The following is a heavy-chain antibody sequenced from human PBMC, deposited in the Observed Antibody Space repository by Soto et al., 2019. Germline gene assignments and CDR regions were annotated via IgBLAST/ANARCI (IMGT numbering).Heavy chain of an antibody. D-gene: IGHD6-13*01. CDR2: ISYDGSNK. Sequence: GGSLRLSCADSGFTFSSYGMHWVRQAPGKGLEWVAVISYDGSNKYYADSVKGRFTISRDNSKNTLYLQMNSLRAEDTAVYYCAKSSSQFYYYYYGMDVWGQGTTVAVSS. CDR3: AKSSSQFYYYYYGMDV. V-gene: IGHV3-30*18. CDR1: GFTFSSYG. J-gene: IGHJ6*02.